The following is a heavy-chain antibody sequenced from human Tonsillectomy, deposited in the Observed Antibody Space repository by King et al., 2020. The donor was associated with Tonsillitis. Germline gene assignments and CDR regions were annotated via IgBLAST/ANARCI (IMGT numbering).Heavy chain of an antibody. V-gene: IGHV3-23*03. CDR2: IYSGGSST. CDR3: AKGGLYSSSWCDY. D-gene: IGHD6-13*01. Sequence: VQLVESGGGLVQPGGSLRLSCAASGFTFSSYAKSWVRQAPGKGLEGFSVIYSGGSSTYYADSVKGRFTISRDNSKNTLYLQMNSLRAEDTAVYYCAKGGLYSSSWCDYWGQGTLVTVSS. J-gene: IGHJ4*02. CDR1: GFTFSSYA.